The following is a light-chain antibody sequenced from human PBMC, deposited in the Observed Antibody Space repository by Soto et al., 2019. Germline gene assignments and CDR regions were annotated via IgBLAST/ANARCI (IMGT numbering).Light chain of an antibody. V-gene: IGLV2-23*02. J-gene: IGLJ1*01. CDR3: CSYAGSSYV. CDR1: NSDVGTYNL. CDR2: EVT. Sequence: HSAPTPPASVSGAPGQAITISFTGSNSDVGTYNLVSWYQQHPGEAPKLMIYEVTKRPSGVSNRFSGSKSGNTASLTISGLQAEDEADYYCCSYAGSSYVFGTGTKVTVL.